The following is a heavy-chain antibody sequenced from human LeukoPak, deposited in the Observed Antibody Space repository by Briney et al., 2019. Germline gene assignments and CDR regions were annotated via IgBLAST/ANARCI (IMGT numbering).Heavy chain of an antibody. D-gene: IGHD6-13*01. CDR1: GGSISSYY. V-gene: IGHV4-59*01. CDR2: IYYNGSS. J-gene: IGHJ4*02. Sequence: SETLSLTCTVSGGSISSYYWSWIRQPPGKGLEWIGNIYYNGSSNYNPSLKSRVAISVDTSKNQFSLKLSSVTAADTAVYYCARVRIQQLVRETLDYWGQGTLVTVSS. CDR3: ARVRIQQLVRETLDY.